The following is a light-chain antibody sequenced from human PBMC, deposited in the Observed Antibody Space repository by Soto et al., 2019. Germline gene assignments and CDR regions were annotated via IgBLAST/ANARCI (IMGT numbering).Light chain of an antibody. CDR3: QQYNNWLYT. J-gene: IGKJ2*01. CDR1: QSIDNN. Sequence: EIVMTQSPATLSVSPGERATLSCRASQSIDNNLAWYQQKPGQAPRLLIYGASTRATGIPARFSGSGSGTEFTLTISSLQSEDFAVYYCQQYNNWLYTFGQGTQLEIK. V-gene: IGKV3D-15*01. CDR2: GAS.